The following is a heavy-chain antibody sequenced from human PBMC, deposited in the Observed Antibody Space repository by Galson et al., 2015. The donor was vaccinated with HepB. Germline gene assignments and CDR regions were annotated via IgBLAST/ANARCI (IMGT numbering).Heavy chain of an antibody. Sequence: SLRLSCAASGFTFSSYSMNWVRQAPGKGLEWVSYISSSSSTIYYADSVKGRFTISRDNAKNSLYLQMNSLRAEDTAVYYCARERRTVWDLAPKPRDAFDIWGQGTMVTVSS. J-gene: IGHJ3*02. CDR2: ISSSSSTI. CDR3: ARERRTVWDLAPKPRDAFDI. V-gene: IGHV3-48*01. CDR1: GFTFSSYS. D-gene: IGHD1-26*01.